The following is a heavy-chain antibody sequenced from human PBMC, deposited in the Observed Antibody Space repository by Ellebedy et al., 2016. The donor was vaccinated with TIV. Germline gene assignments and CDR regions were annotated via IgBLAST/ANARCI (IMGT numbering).Heavy chain of an antibody. CDR1: GFTFGSFA. CDR2: LSGDGVNT. D-gene: IGHD3-22*01. Sequence: GGSLRLSCAASGFTFGSFAMHWVRQAPGKGLEWLSVLSGDGVNTYSAASVKGRFTITRDNFKNPLFLQVNRLRAEDTTVYYCAKGSSSGFNYDRVGFQYWGQGTLVTVSS. V-gene: IGHV3-23*01. CDR3: AKGSSSGFNYDRVGFQY. J-gene: IGHJ4*02.